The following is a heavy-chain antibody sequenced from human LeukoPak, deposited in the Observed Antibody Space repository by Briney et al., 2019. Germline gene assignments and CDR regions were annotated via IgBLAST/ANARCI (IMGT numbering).Heavy chain of an antibody. D-gene: IGHD3-10*01. J-gene: IGHJ4*02. CDR3: ANGHGGFDY. Sequence: PGGSLRLSCAASGFTVSSNYMSWVRQAPGKGLEWVSAISGSGGSTYYADSVKGRFTISRDNSKNTLYLQMNSLRAEDTAVYYRANGHGGFDYWGQGTLVTVSS. CDR2: ISGSGGST. V-gene: IGHV3-23*01. CDR1: GFTVSSNY.